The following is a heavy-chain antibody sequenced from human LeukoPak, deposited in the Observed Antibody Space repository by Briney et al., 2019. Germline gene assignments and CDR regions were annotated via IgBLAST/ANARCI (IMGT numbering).Heavy chain of an antibody. Sequence: SDALSLTCTVSGGSVSSGSYSWHWIRQPPGKALEWTGSNQFRGRPYYNPSLKSRVPISVDTYKNQFSLKVISVTAADTAIYYCARQLRRGYRYGQFDYWGRGTLVAVSS. V-gene: IGHV4-39*01. CDR3: ARQLRRGYRYGQFDY. D-gene: IGHD5-18*01. J-gene: IGHJ4*02. CDR2: NQFRGRP. CDR1: GGSVSSGSYS.